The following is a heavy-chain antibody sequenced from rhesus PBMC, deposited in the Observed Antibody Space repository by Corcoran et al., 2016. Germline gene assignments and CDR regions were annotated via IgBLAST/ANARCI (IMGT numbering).Heavy chain of an antibody. D-gene: IGHD2-21*01. J-gene: IGHJ4*01. V-gene: IGHV4-80*01. CDR2: INGDRGKT. CDR3: TRAPSGWGAAY. CDR1: GSSFTRDW. Sequence: QVQLQESGPGLVQPSETLSLTCTVSGSSFTRDWWSWTRPSPGKGLEWLGEINGDRGKTNYHPSFKSRITISKDASKNQFSLNLNSVTAADTAMYYCTRAPSGWGAAYWGQGVLVTVSS.